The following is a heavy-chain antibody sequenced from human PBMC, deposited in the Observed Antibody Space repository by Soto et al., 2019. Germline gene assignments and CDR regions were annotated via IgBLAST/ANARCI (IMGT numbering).Heavy chain of an antibody. CDR3: ASPTRRSDPVGWFDP. V-gene: IGHV1-3*01. CDR2: INAGNGNT. CDR1: GDSFASCA. D-gene: IGHD1-26*01. Sequence: GASVKVSCKACGDSFASCAMQWVLQGPGQRLEWMGWINAGNGNTKYSQKFQGRVTITRDTSASTAYMELSSLRSEDTAVYYCASPTRRSDPVGWFDPRGQAPLVTLSS. J-gene: IGHJ5*02.